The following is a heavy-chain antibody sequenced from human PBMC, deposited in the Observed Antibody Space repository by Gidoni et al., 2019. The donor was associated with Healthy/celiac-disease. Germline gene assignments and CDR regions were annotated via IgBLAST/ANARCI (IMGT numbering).Heavy chain of an antibody. J-gene: IGHJ4*02. CDR3: ARDRTPDLYYDILTGPPDY. CDR1: GYTFTSYG. D-gene: IGHD3-9*01. Sequence: QVQLVQSGAEVKKPGASVKVSCKASGYTFTSYGLRWVRQSPGQGLECMGWISAYNGNTNYAQKLQGRVTMTTDTSTSTAYMELRSLRSDDTAVYYCARDRTPDLYYDILTGPPDYWGQGTLVTVSS. CDR2: ISAYNGNT. V-gene: IGHV1-18*01.